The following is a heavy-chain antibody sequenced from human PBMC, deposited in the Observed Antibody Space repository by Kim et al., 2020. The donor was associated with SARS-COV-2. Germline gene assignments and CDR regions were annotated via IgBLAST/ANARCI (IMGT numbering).Heavy chain of an antibody. CDR3: ARDRGSSWYASWFDP. CDR1: GFTVSDYY. D-gene: IGHD6-13*01. V-gene: IGHV3-11*06. Sequence: GGSLRLSCAASGFTVSDYYMSWIRQAPGKGLEGVSYISSSSSYTNYADSVKGRFTISRDNAKNSLYLQMNSLRAEDTAVYYCARDRGSSWYASWFDPWGQGTLVTVSS. J-gene: IGHJ5*02. CDR2: ISSSSSYT.